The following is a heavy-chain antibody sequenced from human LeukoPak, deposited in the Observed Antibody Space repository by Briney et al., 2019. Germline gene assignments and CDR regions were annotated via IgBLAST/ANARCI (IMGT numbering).Heavy chain of an antibody. Sequence: PSETLSLTCTVSGDSVRSDSHYWAWIRQPPGKGLEWIGSFSYGGTTYLNPSLKSRITVSVDTFRDQFSLKLKSITAADTAVYFCARGPLDKAGFDFWGQGTLVAVST. J-gene: IGHJ4*02. CDR2: FSYGGTT. CDR1: GDSVRSDSHY. D-gene: IGHD1-1*01. V-gene: IGHV4-39*07. CDR3: ARGPLDKAGFDF.